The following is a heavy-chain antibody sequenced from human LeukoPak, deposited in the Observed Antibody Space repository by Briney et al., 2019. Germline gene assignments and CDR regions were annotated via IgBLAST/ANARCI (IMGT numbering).Heavy chain of an antibody. V-gene: IGHV3-30*04. CDR1: GFTFSSYA. J-gene: IGHJ4*02. CDR2: ISYDGSNK. Sequence: GGSLRLSCAASGFTFSSYAMHWVRQAPGKGLEWVAVISYDGSNKYYADSVKGRFTISRDNSKNTLYLQMNSLRAEDTAVYYCARDRGSGWLDYWGQGTLATVSS. D-gene: IGHD6-19*01. CDR3: ARDRGSGWLDY.